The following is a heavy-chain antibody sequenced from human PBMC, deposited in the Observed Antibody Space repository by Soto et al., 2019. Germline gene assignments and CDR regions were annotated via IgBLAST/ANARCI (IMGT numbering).Heavy chain of an antibody. V-gene: IGHV1-2*02. D-gene: IGHD3-9*01. Sequence: ASVKVSCKASGYTFTGYYIHWVRQAPGQGLEWMGGINPNSGASNYAKKFQGRVTMTRDTSISTAYMELSRLRSDDTAVYYCVTGHHLVYYYYGMDVWGQGTTVTVSS. CDR2: INPNSGAS. J-gene: IGHJ6*02. CDR3: VTGHHLVYYYYGMDV. CDR1: GYTFTGYY.